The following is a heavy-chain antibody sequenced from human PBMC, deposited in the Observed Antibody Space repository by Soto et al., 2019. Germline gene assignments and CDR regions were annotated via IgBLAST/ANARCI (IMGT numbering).Heavy chain of an antibody. V-gene: IGHV4-59*01. J-gene: IGHJ6*03. D-gene: IGHD1-1*01. CDR3: ARASGTTSPYYYYYYMDV. CDR1: GGSISSYY. Sequence: SETLSLTYTVSGGSISSYYWSWIRQPPGKGLEWIGYIYYSGSTNYNPSLKSRVTISVDTSKNQFSLKLSSVTAADTAVYYCARASGTTSPYYYYYYMDVWGKGTTVTVSS. CDR2: IYYSGST.